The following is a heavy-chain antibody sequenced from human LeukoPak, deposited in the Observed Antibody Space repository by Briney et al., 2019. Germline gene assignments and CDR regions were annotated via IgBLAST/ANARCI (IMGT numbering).Heavy chain of an antibody. D-gene: IGHD3-22*01. CDR2: INHSGST. CDR1: GGSFSGYY. CDR3: AIRGGLRYYDSSGYYSEY. Sequence: PSETPSLTCAVYGGSFSGYYWSWIRQPPGKGLEWIGEINHSGSTNYNPSLKSRVTISVDTSKNQFSLKLSSVTAADTAVYYRAIRGGLRYYDSSGYYSEYWGQGTLVTVSS. V-gene: IGHV4-34*01. J-gene: IGHJ4*02.